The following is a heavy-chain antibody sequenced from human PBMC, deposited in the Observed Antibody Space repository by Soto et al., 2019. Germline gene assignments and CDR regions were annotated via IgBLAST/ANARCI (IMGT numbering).Heavy chain of an antibody. D-gene: IGHD3-22*01. CDR1: GYSFTRYW. CDR2: IYPGDSDT. CDR3: ASHDSSGYNAFHI. V-gene: IGHV5-51*01. Sequence: GESLQISCKGSGYSFTRYWIGWVRQMPGKGLEWMGIIYPGDSDTRYSPSFQGQVTISADKFISTAYLQWSSLKASDTAMYYCASHDSSGYNAFHIWGQGTMVTVSS. J-gene: IGHJ3*02.